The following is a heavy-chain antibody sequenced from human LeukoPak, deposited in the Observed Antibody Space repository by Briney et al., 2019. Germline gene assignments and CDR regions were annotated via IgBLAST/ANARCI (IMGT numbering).Heavy chain of an antibody. CDR2: ISGSGGST. J-gene: IGHJ5*02. CDR1: GFTFSSYA. CDR3: AKFYAVLRAYNWFDP. Sequence: GGSLRLSCAASGFTFSSYAMSWVRQAPGKGLEWVSAISGSGGSTYYADSVKGRFTISRDNSKNTLYLQMNSLRAEDTAVYYCAKFYAVLRAYNWFDPWGRGTLVTVPS. D-gene: IGHD4/OR15-4a*01. V-gene: IGHV3-23*01.